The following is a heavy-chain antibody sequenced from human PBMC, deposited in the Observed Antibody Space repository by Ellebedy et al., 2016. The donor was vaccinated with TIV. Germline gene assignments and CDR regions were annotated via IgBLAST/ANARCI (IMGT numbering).Heavy chain of an antibody. D-gene: IGHD2-2*02. CDR3: VKDLSNTGSYIRPFDY. J-gene: IGHJ4*02. Sequence: GESLKISCAASGFTFSSCGMSWVRQAPGKGPEWVSAISASGTLTYYADSVKGRFTISRDNSKNTLYLQMSSLTTEDTAVYYCVKDLSNTGSYIRPFDYWGQGTLVTVSS. V-gene: IGHV3-23*01. CDR1: GFTFSSCG. CDR2: ISASGTLT.